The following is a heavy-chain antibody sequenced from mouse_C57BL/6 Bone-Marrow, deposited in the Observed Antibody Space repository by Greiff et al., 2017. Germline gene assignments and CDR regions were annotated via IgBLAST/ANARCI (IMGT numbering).Heavy chain of an antibody. CDR1: GFSLTSYG. V-gene: IGHV2-2*01. CDR2: IWSGGST. D-gene: IGHD1-1*01. CDR3: ARGATVEAEYFDV. Sequence: QVQLKESGPGLVQPSQSLSITCTVSGFSLTSYGVHWVRQSPGKGLEWLGVIWSGGSTDYNAAFISRLSISKDNSKSQVFFKMNSLQADDTAIYYCARGATVEAEYFDVWGTGTTVTVSS. J-gene: IGHJ1*03.